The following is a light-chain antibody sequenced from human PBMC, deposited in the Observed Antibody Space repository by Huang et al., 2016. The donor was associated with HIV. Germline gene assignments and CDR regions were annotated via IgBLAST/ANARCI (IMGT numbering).Light chain of an antibody. CDR3: QQYNNWPPMT. J-gene: IGKJ1*01. Sequence: EIVMTQSPATLSVSPGKRATLSCRASHSISSDLAWYQQKPGQAPRLLIYGSSTRATGIPARLSGSGSGTEFTLTIRALQSEDFAVYYCQQYNNWPPMTFGQGTKVEIK. CDR1: HSISSD. CDR2: GSS. V-gene: IGKV3-15*01.